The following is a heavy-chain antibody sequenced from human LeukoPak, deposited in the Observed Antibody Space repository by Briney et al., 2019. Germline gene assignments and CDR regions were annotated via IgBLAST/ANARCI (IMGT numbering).Heavy chain of an antibody. CDR2: MNQDGSAK. V-gene: IGHV3-7*01. CDR3: ARDPAFGALDY. Sequence: GGSLRLSCAASGFTLSSSWMTWVRQDPGKGLEWVAKMNQDGSAKYYVDSVRGRFTISRDNAENSLFLQMNSLRVDDTALYYCARDPAFGALDYWGQGTLVTVSS. D-gene: IGHD3-10*01. J-gene: IGHJ4*02. CDR1: GFTLSSSW.